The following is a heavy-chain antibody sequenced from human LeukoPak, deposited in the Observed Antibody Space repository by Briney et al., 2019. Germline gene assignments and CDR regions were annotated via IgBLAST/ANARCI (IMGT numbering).Heavy chain of an antibody. J-gene: IGHJ5*02. CDR2: IYYSGST. CDR1: GVSISSGGYY. D-gene: IGHD4-17*01. V-gene: IGHV4-31*03. CDR3: ARSRYGDYGGGWFDP. Sequence: PSQTLSLTCTVSGVSISSGGYYWSWLRQHPGKGLEWIGYIYYSGSTYYNPSLKSRVTISVDTSKNQFSLKLSSVTAADTAVYYCARSRYGDYGGGWFDPWGQGTLVTVSS.